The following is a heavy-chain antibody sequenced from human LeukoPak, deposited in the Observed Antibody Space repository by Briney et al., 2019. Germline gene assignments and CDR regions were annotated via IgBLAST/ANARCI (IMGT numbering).Heavy chain of an antibody. V-gene: IGHV4-61*05. J-gene: IGHJ4*02. D-gene: IGHD5-18*01. Sequence: SETLSLTCTVSGGSISSSSYYWGWTRQPPGKGLEWIGYIYYSGSTNYNPSLKSRVTISVDTSKNQFSLKLSSVTAADTAVYYCARTKRYGYDPFDYWGQGTLVTVSS. CDR3: ARTKRYGYDPFDY. CDR1: GGSISSSSYY. CDR2: IYYSGST.